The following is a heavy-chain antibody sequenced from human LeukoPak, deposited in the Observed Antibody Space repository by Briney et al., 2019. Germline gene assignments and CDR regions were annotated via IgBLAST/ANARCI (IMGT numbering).Heavy chain of an antibody. D-gene: IGHD5-12*01. Sequence: GGSLRLSCAASGVSFSSCSMNWVRQAPGKGLEWVSSISSSSSYIYYADSVKGRFTISRDNAKNSLYLQMNSLRAEDTAVYYCAREDSGYERDTYYYSYYGMDVWGQGTTVTVSS. V-gene: IGHV3-21*01. CDR1: GVSFSSCS. CDR3: AREDSGYERDTYYYSYYGMDV. J-gene: IGHJ6*02. CDR2: ISSSSSYI.